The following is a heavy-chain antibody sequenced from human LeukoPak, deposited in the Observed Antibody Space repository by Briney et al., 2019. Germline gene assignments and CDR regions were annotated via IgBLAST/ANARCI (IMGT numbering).Heavy chain of an antibody. D-gene: IGHD1-26*01. V-gene: IGHV3-11*04. Sequence: GGSLRLSCAASGFTFSDYYMSWIRQAPGKGLEWVSYISSSGSTIYYADSVKGRFTISRDNSKNTLYLQMNSLRPEDTAVYYCAKVSVGAPSYMDVWGKGTTVTISS. J-gene: IGHJ6*04. CDR1: GFTFSDYY. CDR2: ISSSGSTI. CDR3: AKVSVGAPSYMDV.